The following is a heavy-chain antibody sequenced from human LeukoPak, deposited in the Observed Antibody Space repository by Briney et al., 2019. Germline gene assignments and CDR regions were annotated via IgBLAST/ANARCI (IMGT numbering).Heavy chain of an antibody. J-gene: IGHJ6*02. CDR3: ARDVLLITGTFYYYYYGMDV. Sequence: GGSLRLSCAASGFTFSSYWISWVRQAPGKGLEWVANIKQDGSEKYYVDSVKGRFTISRDNAKNSLYLQMNSLRAEDTAVYYCARDVLLITGTFYYYYYGMDVWGQGTTVTVSS. CDR2: IKQDGSEK. V-gene: IGHV3-7*01. CDR1: GFTFSSYW. D-gene: IGHD1-7*01.